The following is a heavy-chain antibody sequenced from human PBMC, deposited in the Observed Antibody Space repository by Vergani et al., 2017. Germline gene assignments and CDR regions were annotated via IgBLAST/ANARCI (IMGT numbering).Heavy chain of an antibody. CDR3: ARGRLRRWLPNPGWFDP. J-gene: IGHJ5*02. D-gene: IGHD5-24*01. CDR1: GGSISSSNW. V-gene: IGHV4-4*02. Sequence: QVQLQESGPGLVKPSGTLSLTCAVSGGSISSSNWWSWVRQPPGKGLEWIGEIYHSGSTNYNPSLKSRVTISVDTSKNQFSLKLSSVTAADTAVYYCARGRLRRWLPNPGWFDPWGQGTLVTVSS. CDR2: IYHSGST.